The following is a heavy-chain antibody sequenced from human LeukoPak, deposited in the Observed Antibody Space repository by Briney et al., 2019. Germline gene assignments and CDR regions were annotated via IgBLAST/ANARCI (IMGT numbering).Heavy chain of an antibody. Sequence: ASVKVSCKASGYTFTSYDINWVRQATGQGLEWMGWMNPNSGNTGYAQKFQGRVTLTRNTSISTAYMELSSLRSEDTAVYYCITMVREDAFDIWGQGTMVTVSS. J-gene: IGHJ3*02. CDR3: ITMVREDAFDI. V-gene: IGHV1-8*01. D-gene: IGHD3-10*01. CDR1: GYTFTSYD. CDR2: MNPNSGNT.